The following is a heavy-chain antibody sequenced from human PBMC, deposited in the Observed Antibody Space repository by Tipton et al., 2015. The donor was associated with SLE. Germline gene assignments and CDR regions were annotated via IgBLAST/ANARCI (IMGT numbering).Heavy chain of an antibody. Sequence: SLRLSCAASGFTFVSHGMSWVRQAPGKGLERVSFIYSGGSRYYADSVKGRFTISRDNSKNMVYLQMNSLRPEDTAVYFCVRHLGGYGNNLFDYWGQGTLVTVPS. CDR3: VRHLGGYGNNLFDY. D-gene: IGHD5-18*01. CDR2: IYSGGSR. V-gene: IGHV3-23*03. J-gene: IGHJ4*02. CDR1: GFTFVSHG.